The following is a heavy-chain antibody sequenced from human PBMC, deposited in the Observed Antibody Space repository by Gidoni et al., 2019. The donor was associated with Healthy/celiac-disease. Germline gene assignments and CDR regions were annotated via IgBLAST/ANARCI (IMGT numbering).Heavy chain of an antibody. CDR1: GFTFSSYG. J-gene: IGHJ4*02. D-gene: IGHD1-26*01. CDR2: IWYDGSNK. Sequence: QVQLVESGGGVVQPGRSLRLSCAASGFTFSSYGMHWVRQAPGKGLEWVAVIWYDGSNKYYADSVKGRFTISRDNSKNTLYLQMNSLRAEDTAVYYCAREASPGVGATIASAGFDYWGQGTLVTVSS. CDR3: AREASPGVGATIASAGFDY. V-gene: IGHV3-33*01.